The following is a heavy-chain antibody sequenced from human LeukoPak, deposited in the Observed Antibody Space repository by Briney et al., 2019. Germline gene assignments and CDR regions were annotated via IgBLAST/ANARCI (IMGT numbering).Heavy chain of an antibody. CDR3: ARGRFGEWDNWFDP. Sequence: SETLSLTCTVSGASISTFYWSWIRQPPGKGLEWIGYLYFSGSTNYNPSLKSRVTISSDTSKNQLSLRLSSVTAADTAVYFCARGRFGEWDNWFDPWGQGTLVTVSP. J-gene: IGHJ5*02. CDR2: LYFSGST. V-gene: IGHV4-59*01. CDR1: GASISTFY. D-gene: IGHD3-10*01.